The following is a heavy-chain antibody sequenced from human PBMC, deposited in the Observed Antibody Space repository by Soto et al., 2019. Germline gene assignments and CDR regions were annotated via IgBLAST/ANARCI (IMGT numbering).Heavy chain of an antibody. CDR1: GGSISSSSYY. J-gene: IGHJ6*02. CDR2: IYYSGST. Sequence: SETLSLTCTVSGGSISSSSYYWGWIRQPPGKGLEWIGSIYYSGSTYYNPSLKSRVTISVDTSKNQFSLKLSSVTAADTAVYYCARLRNYYDSSGYYVPAKFMDVWGQGTTVTVSS. D-gene: IGHD3-22*01. V-gene: IGHV4-39*01. CDR3: ARLRNYYDSSGYYVPAKFMDV.